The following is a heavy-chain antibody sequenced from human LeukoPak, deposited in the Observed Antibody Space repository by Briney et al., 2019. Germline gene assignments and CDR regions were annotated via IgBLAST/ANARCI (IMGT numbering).Heavy chain of an antibody. CDR3: AREAERRVVN. V-gene: IGHV4-38-2*02. Sequence: PSETLSLTCVVSGFSISSGYYWGWIRRPPGKGLEWIGNIHPSGTIFHNSSLNSRVTMSIDTSKNQFSLKLSSVTAADTAVYCAREAERRVVNWGQGTLVTVSS. CDR2: IHPSGTI. J-gene: IGHJ4*02. CDR1: GFSISSGYY. D-gene: IGHD1-1*01.